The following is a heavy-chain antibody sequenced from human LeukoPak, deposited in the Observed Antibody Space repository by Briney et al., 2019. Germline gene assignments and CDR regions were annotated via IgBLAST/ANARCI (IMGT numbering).Heavy chain of an antibody. CDR1: GGSISSYY. D-gene: IGHD6-19*01. Sequence: SETLSLTCTVSGGSISSYYWTWIQQSAAKGLEWIGRIHPSGSTNYNPSLESRVTMSVDTSKKQFSLKVTSVTATDTGVYYCARAPEFSSGWLLDWWGQGSLVTVSS. CDR2: IHPSGST. V-gene: IGHV4-4*07. J-gene: IGHJ4*02. CDR3: ARAPEFSSGWLLDW.